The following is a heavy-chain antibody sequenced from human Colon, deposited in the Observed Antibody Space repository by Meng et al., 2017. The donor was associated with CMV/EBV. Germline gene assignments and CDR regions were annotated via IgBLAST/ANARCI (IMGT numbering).Heavy chain of an antibody. CDR2: ISSSSSYI. J-gene: IGHJ5*02. V-gene: IGHV3-21*01. CDR3: ARRFSRYYYDSSGYQANWFDP. CDR1: SYS. D-gene: IGHD3-22*01. Sequence: SYSMNWVRQGPGRGLEWVSSISSSSSYIYYADSVKGRFTISRDNAKNSLYLQMNSLRAEDTAVYYCARRFSRYYYDSSGYQANWFDPWGQGTLVTVSS.